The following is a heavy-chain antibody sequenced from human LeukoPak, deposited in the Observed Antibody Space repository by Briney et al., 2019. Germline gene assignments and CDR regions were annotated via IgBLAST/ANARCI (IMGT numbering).Heavy chain of an antibody. J-gene: IGHJ6*02. Sequence: PGGSLRLSCAASGFTFSSYAMSWVRQAPGKGLECVSAISGSGGSTYYADSVKGRFTISRDNSKNTLYLQMNSLRAEDTAVYYCAKDNVGWFAYGMDVWGQGTTVTVSS. V-gene: IGHV3-23*01. CDR2: ISGSGGST. CDR1: GFTFSSYA. D-gene: IGHD3-10*01. CDR3: AKDNVGWFAYGMDV.